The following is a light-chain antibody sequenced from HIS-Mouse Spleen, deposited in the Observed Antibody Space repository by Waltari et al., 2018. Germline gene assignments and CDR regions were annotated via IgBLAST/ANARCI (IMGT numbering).Light chain of an antibody. CDR3: MQALQTPFT. CDR2: LGS. V-gene: IGKV2-28*01. CDR1: QSLLHSNGYNY. Sequence: DIVMTQSPLSLPVTPGEPASIPCRSSQSLLHSNGYNYLDWYLQKPGQSPQLLIYLGSNRASGVPDRFSGGGSGTDFTLKISRVEAEDVGVYYCMQALQTPFTFGPGTKVDIK. J-gene: IGKJ3*01.